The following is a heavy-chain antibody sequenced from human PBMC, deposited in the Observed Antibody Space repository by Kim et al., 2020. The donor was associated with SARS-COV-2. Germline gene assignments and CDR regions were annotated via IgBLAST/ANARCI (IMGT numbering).Heavy chain of an antibody. V-gene: IGHV4-59*08. CDR3: ARLNSGSQAALDV. D-gene: IGHD1-26*01. Sequence: SNPSLKSRVTLSVDTSKNPFALKLSSVTAADTAVYYCARLNSGSQAALDVWGKGTTVTVSS. J-gene: IGHJ6*04.